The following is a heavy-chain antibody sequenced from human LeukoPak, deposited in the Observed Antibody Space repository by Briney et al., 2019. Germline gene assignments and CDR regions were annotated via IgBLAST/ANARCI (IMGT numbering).Heavy chain of an antibody. CDR2: VTTRDSRM. Sequence: PGGSLRLSCAPSGFTFSSAGMSWVGQAAGKGLDGVSGVTTRDSRMYFADSVRGRFTLSRDNANNSLHVQMSRLTAEDTAVYYCARDPSLVRFQFFDFW. V-gene: IGHV3-21*01. CDR3: ARDPSLVRFQFFDF. CDR1: GFTFSSAG. J-gene: IGHJ4*01.